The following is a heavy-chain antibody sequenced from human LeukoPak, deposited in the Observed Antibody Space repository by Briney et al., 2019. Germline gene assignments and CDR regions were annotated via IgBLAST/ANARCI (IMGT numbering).Heavy chain of an antibody. CDR2: ISAYNGNT. Sequence: ASVKVSCKASGYTFTSYGISWVRQAPGQGLEWMGWISAYNGNTNYAQKLQGRVTMTTDTSTSTAYMELRSLRSDDTAVYYCARGHYYDSSGYPFDYWGQGTLVTVSS. CDR1: GYTFTSYG. J-gene: IGHJ4*02. V-gene: IGHV1-18*01. CDR3: ARGHYYDSSGYPFDY. D-gene: IGHD3-22*01.